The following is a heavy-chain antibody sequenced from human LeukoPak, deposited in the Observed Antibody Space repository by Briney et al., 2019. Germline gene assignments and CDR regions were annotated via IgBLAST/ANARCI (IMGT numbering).Heavy chain of an antibody. D-gene: IGHD2-21*01. Sequence: SVKVSCKASGGTFSSYALSWVRQAPGQGLEWMGGIIPRFATTKYGQTFQGRVTLTADESTSTAYMELSSLRSEDTAMYFCVRDSAYCGGDCRQFDYWGQGTLVTVSS. CDR1: GGTFSSYA. J-gene: IGHJ4*02. CDR2: IIPRFATT. CDR3: VRDSAYCGGDCRQFDY. V-gene: IGHV1-69*01.